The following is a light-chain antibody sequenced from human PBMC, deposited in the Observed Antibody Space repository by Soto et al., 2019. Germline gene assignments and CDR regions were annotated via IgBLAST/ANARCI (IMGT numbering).Light chain of an antibody. Sequence: EIVLTQSPRTLSLSPGESATLSCRASQSVSHFLAWYQQKPGQAPRLLIYDTSSRATGIPGRFSGSGSGTDFTLTIDSLEPEDSAVYYCQQRTDWPTFGGGTKVEI. V-gene: IGKV3-11*01. CDR1: QSVSHF. CDR3: QQRTDWPT. CDR2: DTS. J-gene: IGKJ4*01.